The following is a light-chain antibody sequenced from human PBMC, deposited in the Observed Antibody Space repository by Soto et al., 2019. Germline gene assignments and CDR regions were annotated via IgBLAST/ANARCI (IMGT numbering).Light chain of an antibody. CDR1: SSDVGSHNY. CDR2: EVS. J-gene: IGLJ1*01. V-gene: IGLV2-14*01. CDR3: SSYTSSSTL. Sequence: QSALTQPASVSGSPGQSITISCTGTSSDVGSHNYVSWYQQHPGKAPKLMIYEVSDRPSGISSRFSGSKSGNTASLTISGLQTEDEADYYCSSYTSSSTLFGTGTKLTVL.